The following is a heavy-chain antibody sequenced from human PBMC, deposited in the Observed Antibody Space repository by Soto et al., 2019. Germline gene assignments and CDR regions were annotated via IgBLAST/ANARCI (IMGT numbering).Heavy chain of an antibody. CDR1: GGTFSSYT. CDR2: IIPILGIA. V-gene: IGHV1-69*02. CDR3: ASRRNLNCNDGYYMDV. D-gene: IGHD1-20*01. Sequence: QVQLVQYGAEVKKPGSSVKVSCKASGGTFSSYTISWVRQAPGQGLEWMGRIIPILGIANYAQKFQGRVTITADKSTSTAYMELSSLRSEDTAVYYCASRRNLNCNDGYYMDVWGKGTTVTVSS. J-gene: IGHJ6*03.